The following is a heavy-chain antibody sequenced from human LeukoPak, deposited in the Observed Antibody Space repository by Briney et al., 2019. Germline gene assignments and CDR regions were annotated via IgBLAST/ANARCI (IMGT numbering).Heavy chain of an antibody. D-gene: IGHD3-10*01. CDR2: IYYSGST. V-gene: IGHV4-39*02. Sequence: PSETLSLTCTVSGGSISSSSYYWGWIRQPPGKGLEWIGSIYYSGSTYYNPSLKSRVTISVDTSKNQFSLKLNSVTAAETAVYYCARDHTMVRGVITSNYYYYYMDVWGKGTTVTISS. J-gene: IGHJ6*03. CDR3: ARDHTMVRGVITSNYYYYYMDV. CDR1: GGSISSSSYY.